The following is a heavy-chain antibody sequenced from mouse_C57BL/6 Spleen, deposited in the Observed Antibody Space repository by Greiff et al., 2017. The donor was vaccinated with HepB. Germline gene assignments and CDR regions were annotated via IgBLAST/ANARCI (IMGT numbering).Heavy chain of an antibody. CDR1: GFNIKDDY. Sequence: EVQLVESGAELVRPGASVKLSCTASGFNIKDDYMHWVKQRPEQGLEWIGWIDPENGDTEYASKFQGKATITADTSSNTAYLQLSSLTSEDTAVYYCTTDDGYYGFAYWGQGTLVTVSA. J-gene: IGHJ3*01. D-gene: IGHD2-3*01. CDR3: TTDDGYYGFAY. V-gene: IGHV14-4*01. CDR2: IDPENGDT.